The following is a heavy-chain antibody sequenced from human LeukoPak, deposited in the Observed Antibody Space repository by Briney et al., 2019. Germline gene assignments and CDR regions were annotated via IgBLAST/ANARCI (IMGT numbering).Heavy chain of an antibody. CDR1: GFTFSSYA. J-gene: IGHJ4*02. D-gene: IGHD6-19*01. CDR3: AKEGGPLSGWYFY. V-gene: IGHV3-23*01. CDR2: ITGSGGST. Sequence: ASLRLSCAASGFTFSSYAMSWIRQAPGKGLERVSAITGSGGSTYYADSVKGRFTISRDNSKNPLYLQMNSLRAEDTAVYYCAKEGGPLSGWYFYWGQGTLVTVSS.